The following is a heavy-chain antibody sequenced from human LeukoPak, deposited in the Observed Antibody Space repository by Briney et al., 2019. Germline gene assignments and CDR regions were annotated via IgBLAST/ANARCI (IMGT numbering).Heavy chain of an antibody. Sequence: SQTLSLTCAISGDSVSSNSAAWNWIRQSPSRGVEWLGRTYYRSKWYNDYAVSVKSRITINPDTSKNQFSLQLNSVTPEDTAVYNCAESTTYYDYVWGSYRFNWFDPWGQGTLVTVSS. CDR2: TYYRSKWYN. J-gene: IGHJ5*02. CDR1: GDSVSSNSAA. V-gene: IGHV6-1*01. D-gene: IGHD3-16*02. CDR3: AESTTYYDYVWGSYRFNWFDP.